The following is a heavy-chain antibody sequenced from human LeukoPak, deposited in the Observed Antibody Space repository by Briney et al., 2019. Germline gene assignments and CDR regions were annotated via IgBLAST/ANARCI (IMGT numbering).Heavy chain of an antibody. CDR1: GGSISSYY. D-gene: IGHD3-22*01. J-gene: IGHJ3*02. CDR3: AREGWYYYDSSGENAFDI. CDR2: IYYSGST. Sequence: SETLSLTCTVSGGSISSYYWNWIRQPPGKGLEWIGYIYYSGSTNYNPSLKSRVTISVDTSKNQFSLKLSSVTAADTAVYYCAREGWYYYDSSGENAFDIWGQGTMVTVSS. V-gene: IGHV4-59*01.